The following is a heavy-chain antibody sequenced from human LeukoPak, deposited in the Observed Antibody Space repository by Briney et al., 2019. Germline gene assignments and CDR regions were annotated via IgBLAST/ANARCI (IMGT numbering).Heavy chain of an antibody. J-gene: IGHJ4*02. CDR1: GFTFSNYA. V-gene: IGHV3-30*04. Sequence: PGGSLRLSCAASGFTFSNYAVHWVRQAPGKGLEWVAVISYDGSKKHYADSVKGRFTISRDNANYTLFLQMNSLSAEDTAVYYCARSRIANDSNGYYFRLAYWGQGTLVTVSS. CDR2: ISYDGSKK. CDR3: ARSRIANDSNGYYFRLAY. D-gene: IGHD3-22*01.